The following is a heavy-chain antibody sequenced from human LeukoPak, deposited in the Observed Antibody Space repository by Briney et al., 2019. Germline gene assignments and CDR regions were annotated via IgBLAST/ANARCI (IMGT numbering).Heavy chain of an antibody. CDR2: ISWDGGST. V-gene: IGHV3-43*01. CDR3: AKDTGLQLWSLDY. Sequence: GGSLRLSCAASGFTFDAYTMHWVRQAPGKGLEWVSLISWDGGSTYYADSVKGRFTISRDNSKNSLYLQMNSLRTEDTALYYCAKDTGLQLWSLDYWGQGTLVTVSS. J-gene: IGHJ4*02. CDR1: GFTFDAYT. D-gene: IGHD5-18*01.